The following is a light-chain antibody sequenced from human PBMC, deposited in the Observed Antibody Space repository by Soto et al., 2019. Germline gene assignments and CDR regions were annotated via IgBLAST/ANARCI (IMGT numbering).Light chain of an antibody. CDR1: SSDVGGYNY. Sequence: QSALTQPPSASGSPGQSVTISCPGTSSDVGGYNYVSWYQQYPGRAPKPMIYGVTKRPSGVPDRFAGSKSGNTASLNVSGLQAEDEADYYCSSYAASNNFYFVFGGGTKVTVL. CDR3: SSYAASNNFYFV. V-gene: IGLV2-8*01. CDR2: GVT. J-gene: IGLJ3*02.